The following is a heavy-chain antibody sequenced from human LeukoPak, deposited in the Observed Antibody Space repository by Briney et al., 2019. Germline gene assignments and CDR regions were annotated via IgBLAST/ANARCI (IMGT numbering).Heavy chain of an antibody. D-gene: IGHD3-22*01. CDR1: GFTFSSYW. V-gene: IGHV3-74*01. J-gene: IGHJ5*02. CDR2: INTDGSST. CDR3: ARVPQITVGFPYYYDSSGYYQGPPNWFDP. Sequence: GGSLRLSCAASGFTFSSYWMHWVRQAPGKGLVWVSRINTDGSSTSYADSVKGRFTISRDNAKNTLYLQMNSLRAEDTAVYYCARVPQITVGFPYYYDSSGYYQGPPNWFDPWGQGTLVTVSS.